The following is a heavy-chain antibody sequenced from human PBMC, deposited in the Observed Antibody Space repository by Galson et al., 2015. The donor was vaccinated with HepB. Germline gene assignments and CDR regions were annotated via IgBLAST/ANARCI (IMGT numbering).Heavy chain of an antibody. V-gene: IGHV1-69*13. CDR2: IIPIFGTA. Sequence: SVKVSCKASGGTFNSYAISWVRQAPGQGLEWMGGIIPIFGTANYAQKLQGRVTITADESTSTAYMELSSLRSEDTAVYYGARSPGDVVIRWFDPWGQGTLVTVSS. D-gene: IGHD3-10*01. CDR3: ARSPGDVVIRWFDP. J-gene: IGHJ5*02. CDR1: GGTFNSYA.